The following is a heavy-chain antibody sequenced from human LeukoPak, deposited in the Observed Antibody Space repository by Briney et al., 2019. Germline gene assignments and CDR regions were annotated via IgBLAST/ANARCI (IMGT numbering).Heavy chain of an antibody. CDR3: AGQDIVVVATATRAFDI. J-gene: IGHJ3*02. V-gene: IGHV5-51*01. Sequence: GESLKISCKGSGYSFTSYWIGWVRQMPGKGLEWMGIIYPGVSDTRYSPSFQGQVTISADKSISTAYLQWNNLKASDTAMYYCAGQDIVVVATATRAFDIWGQGTMVTVSS. CDR2: IYPGVSDT. D-gene: IGHD2-15*01. CDR1: GYSFTSYW.